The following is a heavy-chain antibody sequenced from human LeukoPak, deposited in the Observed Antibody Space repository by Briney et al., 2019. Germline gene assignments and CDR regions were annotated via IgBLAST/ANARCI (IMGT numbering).Heavy chain of an antibody. J-gene: IGHJ4*02. V-gene: IGHV4-39*07. CDR2: IYYSGST. CDR3: ARRNIVVVPAAPFDY. CDR1: GGSISSSSYY. D-gene: IGHD2-2*01. Sequence: SETLSLTCTVSGGSISSSSYYWGWIRQPPGKGLEWIGSIYYSGSTNYNPSLKSRVTISVDTSKNQFSLKLSSVTAADTAVYYCARRNIVVVPAAPFDYWGQGTLVTVSS.